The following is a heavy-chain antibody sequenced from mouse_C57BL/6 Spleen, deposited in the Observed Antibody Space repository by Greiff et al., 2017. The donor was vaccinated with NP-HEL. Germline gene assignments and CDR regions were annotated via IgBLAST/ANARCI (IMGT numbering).Heavy chain of an antibody. D-gene: IGHD2-3*01. J-gene: IGHJ4*01. CDR2: ISYDGSN. Sequence: EVQLVESGPGLVKPSQSLSLTCSVTGYSITSGYYWNWIRQFPGNKLEWMGYISYDGSNNYNPSLKNRISITRDTSKNQFFLKLNSVTTEDTATYYCARWVLRDYYAMDYWGQGTSVTVSS. CDR3: ARWVLRDYYAMDY. V-gene: IGHV3-6*01. CDR1: GYSITSGYY.